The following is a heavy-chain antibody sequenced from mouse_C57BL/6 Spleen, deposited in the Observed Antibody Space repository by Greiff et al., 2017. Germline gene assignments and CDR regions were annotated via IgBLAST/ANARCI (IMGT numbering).Heavy chain of an antibody. D-gene: IGHD3-2*02. CDR2: ISYDGSN. CDR3: AKEEAQASSYFAC. Sequence: EVKLQESGPGLVKPSQSLSLTCSVTGYSITSGYYWNWIRQFPGNKLEWMGYISYDGSNNYNPSLKNRISITRDTSKNQFFLMLNSVTTEDTATYYGAKEEAQASSYFACRGQGTTLTVSS. J-gene: IGHJ2*01. CDR1: GYSITSGYY. V-gene: IGHV3-6*01.